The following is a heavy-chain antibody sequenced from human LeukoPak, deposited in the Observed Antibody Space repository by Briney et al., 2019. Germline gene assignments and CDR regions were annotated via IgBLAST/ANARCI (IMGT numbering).Heavy chain of an antibody. CDR1: GGSFSGYY. V-gene: IGHV4-34*01. D-gene: IGHD1-1*01. CDR2: IDHSGST. J-gene: IGHJ6*03. Sequence: SETLSLTCAVYGGSFSGYYWSWIRQPPGKGLGWIGEIDHSGSTNYNPSLKSRVTISVDTSKNQFSLKLSSVTAADTAVYYCASQVRLERRYYYYSMDVWGKGTTVTVSS. CDR3: ASQVRLERRYYYYSMDV.